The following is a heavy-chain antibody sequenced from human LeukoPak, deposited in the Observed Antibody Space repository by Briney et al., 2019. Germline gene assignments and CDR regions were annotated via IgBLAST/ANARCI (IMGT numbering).Heavy chain of an antibody. V-gene: IGHV3-74*01. D-gene: IGHD5-18*01. CDR1: GFTFSSYW. CDR3: VIQPHSFFDY. Sequence: GGSLRLSCAASGFTFSSYWMHWVRQAPGKGLVWVSRINSDGSSTDYADSVKGRFTISRDNSKNTLYLQMNSLRAEDTAVYYCVIQPHSFFDYWGQGTLVTVSS. CDR2: INSDGSST. J-gene: IGHJ4*02.